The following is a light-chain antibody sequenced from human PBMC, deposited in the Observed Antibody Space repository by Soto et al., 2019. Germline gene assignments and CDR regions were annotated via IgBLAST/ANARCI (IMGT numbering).Light chain of an antibody. J-gene: IGLJ6*01. CDR2: LEGSGSY. Sequence: QPVLTQSSSASASLGSSVKLTRTLSSGHSSYIIAWHQQQPGKAPRYLMKLEGSGSYNKGSGVPDRFSGSSSGADRYLTISNLQSEDEADYYCETWDSNTRVFGSGTQLTVL. V-gene: IGLV4-60*03. CDR3: ETWDSNTRV. CDR1: SGHSSYI.